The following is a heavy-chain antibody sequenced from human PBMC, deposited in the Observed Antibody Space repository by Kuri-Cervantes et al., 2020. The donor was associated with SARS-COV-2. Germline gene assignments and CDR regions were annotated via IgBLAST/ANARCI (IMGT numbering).Heavy chain of an antibody. J-gene: IGHJ6*02. V-gene: IGHV1-2*04. CDR1: GYTFTGYY. CDR3: ARDRVLHGNYYYYYGMDV. Sequence: ASVKVSCKASGYTFTGYYMHWVRQAPGQGLEWMGWINPNSGGTNYAQKFQGWVTMTRDTSISTAYMELSRLRSDDTAVYYCARDRVLHGNYYYYYGMDVWGQGTTVTVSS. D-gene: IGHD2-8*02. CDR2: INPNSGGT.